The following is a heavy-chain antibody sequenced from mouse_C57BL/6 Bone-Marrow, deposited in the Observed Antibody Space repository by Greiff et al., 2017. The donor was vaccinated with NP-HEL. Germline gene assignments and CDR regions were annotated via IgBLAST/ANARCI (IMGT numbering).Heavy chain of an antibody. D-gene: IGHD4-1*02. CDR1: GYTFTSYW. Sequence: VQLQQSGAELVKPGASVKLSCKASGYTFTSYWMHWVKQRPGQGLEWIGMIHPNSGSTNYNEKFKSKATLTVDKSSSTAYMQLSSLTSEDSAVYYCARGQLGRRYFDYWGQGTTLTVSS. V-gene: IGHV1-64*01. CDR2: IHPNSGST. J-gene: IGHJ2*01. CDR3: ARGQLGRRYFDY.